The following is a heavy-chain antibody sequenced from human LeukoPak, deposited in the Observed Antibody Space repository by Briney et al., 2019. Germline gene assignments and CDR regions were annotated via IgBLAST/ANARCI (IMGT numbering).Heavy chain of an antibody. Sequence: AGGSLRLSCAASGFTFSDYYMSWIRQAPGKGLEWVSYISSSGNIIYYADSVRGRFTIYRDNAKNSLYLQMNSLRAEDTAVYYCARRGVQLQRISWFDPWGQGTLVTVSS. CDR3: ARRGVQLQRISWFDP. D-gene: IGHD1-1*01. CDR2: ISSSGNII. CDR1: GFTFSDYY. V-gene: IGHV3-11*01. J-gene: IGHJ5*02.